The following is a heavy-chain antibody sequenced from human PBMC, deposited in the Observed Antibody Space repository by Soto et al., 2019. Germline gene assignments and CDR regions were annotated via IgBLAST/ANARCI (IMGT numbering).Heavy chain of an antibody. Sequence: PSETLSLTGTVSGGSISSYYWSWIRQPPGKGLEWIGEINHSGSTNYNPSLKSRVTISVDTSKNQFSLKLSSVTAADTAVYYCASGPRKYYFDYWGQGTLVTVSS. CDR1: GGSISSYY. CDR2: INHSGST. J-gene: IGHJ4*02. CDR3: ASGPRKYYFDY. V-gene: IGHV4-34*01.